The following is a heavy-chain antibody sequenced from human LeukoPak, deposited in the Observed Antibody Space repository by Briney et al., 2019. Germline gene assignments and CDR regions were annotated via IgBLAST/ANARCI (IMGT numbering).Heavy chain of an antibody. CDR3: AKDAFCTSTNCYASYFDY. CDR1: GFTFSSYA. CDR2: ISGSGGTT. Sequence: RGGSLRLSCAASGFTFSSYAMSRVRQAPGKGLEWVSAISGSGGTTHYADSVKGRFTISRDRSKNTLYLQMHSLRAEDTAVYYCAKDAFCTSTNCYASYFDYWGQGTLVTVSS. D-gene: IGHD2-2*01. V-gene: IGHV3-23*01. J-gene: IGHJ4*02.